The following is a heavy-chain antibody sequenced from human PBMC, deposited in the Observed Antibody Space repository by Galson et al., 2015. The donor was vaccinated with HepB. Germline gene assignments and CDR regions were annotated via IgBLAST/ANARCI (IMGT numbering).Heavy chain of an antibody. J-gene: IGHJ6*02. CDR1: GYSFTSYW. D-gene: IGHD6-13*01. CDR2: IDPSDSYT. Sequence: QSGAEVKKPGESLRISCKGSGYSFTSYWISWVRQMPGKGLEWMGRIDPSDSYTNYSPSFQGHVTISADKSISTAYLQWSSLKASDTAMYYCARHKSSSWYIYYYYGMDVWGQGTPVTVSS. V-gene: IGHV5-10-1*01. CDR3: ARHKSSSWYIYYYYGMDV.